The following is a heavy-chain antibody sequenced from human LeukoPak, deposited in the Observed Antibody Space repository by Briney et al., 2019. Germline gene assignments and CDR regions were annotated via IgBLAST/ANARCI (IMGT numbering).Heavy chain of an antibody. CDR3: ARAGGGNLNFDY. Sequence: GGSLRLSCAAFAPTFSRYWMHWVRQAPGKGLVWVARINTDGSSTTYADSVKGRFTISRDNAKNTLFLQMNSLRAEDTALYYCARAGGGNLNFDYWGQGTLVTVSS. D-gene: IGHD2-15*01. V-gene: IGHV3-74*01. J-gene: IGHJ4*02. CDR1: APTFSRYW. CDR2: INTDGSST.